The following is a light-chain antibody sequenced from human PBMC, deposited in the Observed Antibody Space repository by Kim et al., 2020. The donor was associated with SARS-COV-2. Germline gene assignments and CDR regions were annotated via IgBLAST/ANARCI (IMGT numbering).Light chain of an antibody. J-gene: IGLJ3*02. CDR2: YDS. CDR1: NIGSNS. Sequence: APGKTARITCGRHNIGSNSVHWYQQQPGQAPVLVIYYDSDRPSGIPERFSGSNSGNTATLTISRVEAGDEADYYCQVWDSSSDHRVFGGGTQLTVL. V-gene: IGLV3-21*04. CDR3: QVWDSSSDHRV.